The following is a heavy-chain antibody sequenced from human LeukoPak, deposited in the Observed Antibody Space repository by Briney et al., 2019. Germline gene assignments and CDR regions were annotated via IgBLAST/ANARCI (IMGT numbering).Heavy chain of an antibody. CDR2: IRYDGSNK. J-gene: IGHJ4*02. Sequence: GGSLRLSCAASGFTFSSYGMHWVRQAPGKGLEWVAFIRYDGSNKYYADSVKGRFTISRDNSKNTLYLQMNSLRAEDTAVYYCATEYSSSWYPPYYFDYWGQGTLVTVSS. D-gene: IGHD6-13*01. CDR3: ATEYSSSWYPPYYFDY. CDR1: GFTFSSYG. V-gene: IGHV3-30*02.